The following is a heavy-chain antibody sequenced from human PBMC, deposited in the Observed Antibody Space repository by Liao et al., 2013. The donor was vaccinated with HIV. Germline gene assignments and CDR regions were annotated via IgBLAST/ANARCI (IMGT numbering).Heavy chain of an antibody. J-gene: IGHJ3*02. CDR1: RGSLSNYY. Sequence: QVQLQESGPGLVKPSETLSLTCTVSRGSLSNYYWSWIRQPAGKGLEWIGRIYSSGSTDYNPSLKSRVTMSLDTSKNQFSLKLTSVTAADTAVYYCARTTVPDVIGAFDKWGQGALVTVSS. CDR3: ARTTVPDVIGAFDK. D-gene: IGHD2-2*01. V-gene: IGHV4-4*07. CDR2: IYSSGST.